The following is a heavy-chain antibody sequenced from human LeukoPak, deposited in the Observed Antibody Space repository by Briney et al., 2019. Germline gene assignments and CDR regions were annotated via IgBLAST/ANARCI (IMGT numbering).Heavy chain of an antibody. D-gene: IGHD2-2*01. CDR3: VGGRTDIVVVPATLRNYYFDY. Sequence: ASVKVSCKASGYIFTGYYMHWVRQAPGQGLEWMGWINPNSGDTNYAQKFQGRVTMTRDTSISAAYMELSRLRSDDTAVCYCVGGRTDIVVVPATLRNYYFDYWGQGTLVTVSS. CDR1: GYIFTGYY. J-gene: IGHJ4*02. V-gene: IGHV1-2*02. CDR2: INPNSGDT.